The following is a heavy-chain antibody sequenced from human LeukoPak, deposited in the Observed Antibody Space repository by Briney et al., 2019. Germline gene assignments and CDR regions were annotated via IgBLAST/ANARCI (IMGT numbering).Heavy chain of an antibody. CDR1: GFSFPSYW. D-gene: IGHD1-14*01. Sequence: GESLKISFKGSGFSFPSYWIGWVRQMPGKGLEWMGIIYPGDSDTRYSPSFQGQVTISADKSISTAYLQWSSLMASDTAMYYCARLKDHTIDYWGQGTLVTVSS. V-gene: IGHV5-51*01. CDR3: ARLKDHTIDY. J-gene: IGHJ4*02. CDR2: IYPGDSDT.